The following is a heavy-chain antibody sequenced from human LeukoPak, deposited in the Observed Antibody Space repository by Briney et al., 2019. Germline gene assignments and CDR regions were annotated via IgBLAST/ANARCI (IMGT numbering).Heavy chain of an antibody. D-gene: IGHD4-17*01. V-gene: IGHV1-18*01. CDR1: GYTFTTYG. CDR3: ARDLLGSPNGGYGDFNIFDM. J-gene: IGHJ4*02. CDR2: ISPYNGNT. Sequence: EASVKVSCKASGYTFTTYGISWVRQAPGQGLEWMGWISPYNGNTHYIQNLQGRVTMTVDTSTNTASMELRSLRSDDTAVYYCARDLLGSPNGGYGDFNIFDMWGQGTLVIVSS.